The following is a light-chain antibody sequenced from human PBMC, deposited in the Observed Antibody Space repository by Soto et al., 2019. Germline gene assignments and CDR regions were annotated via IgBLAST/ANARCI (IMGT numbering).Light chain of an antibody. V-gene: IGLV2-23*01. CDR3: CSFAVSTTWV. CDR2: EGS. CDR1: SSDVGRYNL. J-gene: IGLJ3*02. Sequence: QSVLTQPASVSGSPGQSITISCTGTSSDVGRYNLVSWYQQHPGKAPKLMISEGSKRPSGVSDRFSGSKSGNTASLTISGLQAEDEADYYCCSFAVSTTWVFGGGTKLTVL.